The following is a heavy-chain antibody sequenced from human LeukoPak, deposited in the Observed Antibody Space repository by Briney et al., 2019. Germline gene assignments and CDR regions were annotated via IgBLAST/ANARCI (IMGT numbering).Heavy chain of an antibody. Sequence: ASVKVSCKASGYTLSTYTMHWLRQAPGQRPEWMGCIYAGNGNVEYSQNFQGRVTITRDTSASTAYMELRSLRSEDTAVYYCAREVAIWGQGTLVTVSS. CDR2: IYAGNGNV. CDR3: AREVAI. D-gene: IGHD2-15*01. CDR1: GYTLSTYT. J-gene: IGHJ4*02. V-gene: IGHV1-3*01.